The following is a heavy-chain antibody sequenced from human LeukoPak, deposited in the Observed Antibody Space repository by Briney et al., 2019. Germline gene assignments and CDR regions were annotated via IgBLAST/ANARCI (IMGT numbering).Heavy chain of an antibody. D-gene: IGHD3-10*02. Sequence: GGSLRLSCAASGFTFSNCGMHWVRQAPGKGLEWVSFIRYDGSNQYYADSVMGRFTVSRDNSKNTLYLQMNSLRVEDTAVYYCARLHSGAVRGENWFDPWGQGTLVTVSS. V-gene: IGHV3-30*02. CDR2: IRYDGSNQ. CDR3: ARLHSGAVRGENWFDP. CDR1: GFTFSNCG. J-gene: IGHJ5*02.